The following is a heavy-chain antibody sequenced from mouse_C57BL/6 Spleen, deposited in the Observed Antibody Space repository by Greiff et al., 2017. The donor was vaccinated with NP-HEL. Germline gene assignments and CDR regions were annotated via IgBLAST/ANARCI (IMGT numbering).Heavy chain of an antibody. CDR2: ISYDGSN. Sequence: EVKVEESGPGLVKPSQSLSLTCSVTGYSITSGYYWNWIRQFPGNKLEWMGYISYDGSNNYNPSLKNRISITRDTSKNQFFLKLNSVTTEDTATYYCAREATVVYFDVWGTGTTVTVSS. J-gene: IGHJ1*03. CDR3: AREATVVYFDV. V-gene: IGHV3-6*01. CDR1: GYSITSGYY. D-gene: IGHD1-1*01.